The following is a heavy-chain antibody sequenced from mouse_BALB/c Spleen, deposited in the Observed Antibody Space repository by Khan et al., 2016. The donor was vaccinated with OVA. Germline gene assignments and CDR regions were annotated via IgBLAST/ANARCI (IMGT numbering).Heavy chain of an antibody. CDR1: GYTFTNYW. CDR2: IFPGGGYT. CDR3: AKRWAARASWDYFDY. V-gene: IGHV1-63*02. J-gene: IGHJ2*01. Sequence: VKLQESGAELVRPGTSVKMSCKAAGYTFTNYWIGWVKQRPGHGLEWIGDIFPGGGYTNYNEKFKGKATLTADTSSSTAYMQLSSLTSEDSAIYYCAKRWAARASWDYFDYWGQGTTLTVSS. D-gene: IGHD3-1*01.